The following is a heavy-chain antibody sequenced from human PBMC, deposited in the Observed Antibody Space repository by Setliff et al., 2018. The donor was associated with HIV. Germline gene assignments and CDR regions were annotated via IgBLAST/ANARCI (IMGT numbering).Heavy chain of an antibody. V-gene: IGHV1-18*01. CDR3: ARYASYTSDWREAFDI. Sequence: ASVKVSCKASGYTFTNYGISWVRQAPGQGLEWVGWISAYNGNTNYAQKLQGRVTMTTDTSTYTAFMELRSLRADDTALYYCARYASYTSDWREAFDIWGQGTMVTVSS. CDR1: GYTFTNYG. CDR2: ISAYNGNT. D-gene: IGHD6-19*01. J-gene: IGHJ3*02.